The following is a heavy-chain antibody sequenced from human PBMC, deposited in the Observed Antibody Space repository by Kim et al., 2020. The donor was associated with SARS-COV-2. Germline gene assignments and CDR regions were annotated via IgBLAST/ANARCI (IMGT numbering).Heavy chain of an antibody. Sequence: SETLSLTCTVSGGSISSYYWSWIRQPPGKGLEWIGYIYYSGSTSYNPSLKSRVTISVDSSKNQLSLKLSSVTAADTAIYYCARRGYSLYAMDVWGQGTTV. D-gene: IGHD5-18*01. CDR2: IYYSGST. V-gene: IGHV4-59*08. J-gene: IGHJ6*02. CDR1: GGSISSYY. CDR3: ARRGYSLYAMDV.